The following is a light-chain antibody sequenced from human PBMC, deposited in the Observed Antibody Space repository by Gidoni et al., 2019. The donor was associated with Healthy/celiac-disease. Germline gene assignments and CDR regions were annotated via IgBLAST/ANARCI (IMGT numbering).Light chain of an antibody. CDR1: QSISNY. V-gene: IGKV1-39*01. J-gene: IGKJ1*01. CDR2: AAS. CDR3: QQSYSTPRT. Sequence: DIQMTQSPSSLSASVRDRVTITCRASQSISNYLNWYQQKPGKAPKLLIYAASSLKSGVPSRFSGSGSGTDFTLTISSLQPEDFATYYCQQSYSTPRTFGQGTKVEIK.